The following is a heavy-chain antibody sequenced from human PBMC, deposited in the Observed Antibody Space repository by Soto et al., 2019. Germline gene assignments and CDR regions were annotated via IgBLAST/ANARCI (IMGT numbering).Heavy chain of an antibody. D-gene: IGHD1-26*01. CDR3: AKDTSGSCYSYYGMDV. Sequence: GGSMRLSCAASGFTFDDYAMHWVRQAPGKGLELVSLISGDDGSTYYADSVKGRFTISRDNSKNSLYLQMNSLRTEDTALYYCAKDTSGSCYSYYGMDVWAQETTVTVSS. V-gene: IGHV3-43*02. J-gene: IGHJ6*02. CDR2: ISGDDGST. CDR1: GFTFDDYA.